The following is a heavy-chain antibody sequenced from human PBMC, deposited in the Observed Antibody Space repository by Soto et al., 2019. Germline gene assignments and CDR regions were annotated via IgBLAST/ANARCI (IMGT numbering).Heavy chain of an antibody. D-gene: IGHD3-22*01. CDR3: ARSPPGGYHYYYGMDV. CDR2: IGTAGDT. Sequence: GSLRLSCVASGFTFSSYDMQWVRQATGKGLEWVSAIGTAGDTYYPGSVKGRFTISRENAKNSLYLQMNSLRAGDTAVYYCARSPPGGYHYYYGMDVWGQGTTVTVSS. V-gene: IGHV3-13*04. J-gene: IGHJ6*02. CDR1: GFTFSSYD.